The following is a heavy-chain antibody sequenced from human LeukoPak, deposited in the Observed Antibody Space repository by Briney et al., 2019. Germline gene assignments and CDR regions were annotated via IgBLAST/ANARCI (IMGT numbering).Heavy chain of an antibody. V-gene: IGHV1-69*05. Sequence: SVKVSCKATGGTFSSYAIGWVRQATGQGLEWMGGIIPIFGTANYAQKFQGRVTITTDESTSTAYMELSSLRSEDTAVYYCARDLARSYGSGSYYHDAFDIWGQGTMVTVSS. CDR1: GGTFSSYA. J-gene: IGHJ3*02. CDR2: IIPIFGTA. CDR3: ARDLARSYGSGSYYHDAFDI. D-gene: IGHD3-10*01.